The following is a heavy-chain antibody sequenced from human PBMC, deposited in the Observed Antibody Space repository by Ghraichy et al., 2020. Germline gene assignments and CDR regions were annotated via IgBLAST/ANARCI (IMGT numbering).Heavy chain of an antibody. V-gene: IGHV3-72*01. J-gene: IGHJ4*02. CDR2: IGKKANSHIT. Sequence: GGSLRLSCAASGFTFSDHFMDWVRQAPGKGLEWVGRIGKKANSHITIYAAFVKGRFTISRDDSKNSLYLQMNSLKTEDTAVYYCARDTWGTGDYWGQGTLVTVSS. D-gene: IGHD1-1*01. CDR3: ARDTWGTGDY. CDR1: GFTFSDHF.